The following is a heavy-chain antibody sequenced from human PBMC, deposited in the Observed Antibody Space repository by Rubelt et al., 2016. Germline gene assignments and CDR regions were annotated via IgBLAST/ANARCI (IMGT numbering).Heavy chain of an antibody. CDR3: ARSPRYDFEDNWFDP. CDR2: INPSGGST. CDR1: GGTFSSYA. D-gene: IGHD3-3*01. J-gene: IGHJ5*02. V-gene: IGHV1-46*01. Sequence: QVQLVQSGAEVKKPGSSVKVSCKASGGTFSSYAISWVRQAPGQGLEWMGIINPSGGSTSYAQKFQGRVTMTRETSTSPVYMELSSLRSEATAVYYCARSPRYDFEDNWFDPWGQGTLVTVSS.